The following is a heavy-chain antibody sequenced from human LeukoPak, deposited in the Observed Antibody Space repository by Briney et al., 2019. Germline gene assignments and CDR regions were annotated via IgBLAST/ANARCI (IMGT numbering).Heavy chain of an antibody. CDR1: GFTFSSYW. J-gene: IGHJ6*03. CDR2: INSDGSST. Sequence: GGSLRLSCAASGFTFSSYWMHWVRQAPGKGLVWVSRINSDGSSTSYADSVKGRFTISRDNAKNTLYLQMNSLRAEDTAVYYCARGEWLAPGPYYYYYMDVWGKGTTVTVSS. V-gene: IGHV3-74*01. CDR3: ARGEWLAPGPYYYYYMDV. D-gene: IGHD6-19*01.